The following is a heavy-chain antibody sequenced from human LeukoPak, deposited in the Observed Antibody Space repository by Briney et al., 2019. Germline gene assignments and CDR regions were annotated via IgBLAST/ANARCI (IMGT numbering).Heavy chain of an antibody. CDR2: ISARSTYI. CDR3: ARLYSSGWYYFDY. V-gene: IGHV3-21*01. CDR1: GFTFSNAW. J-gene: IGHJ4*02. Sequence: GGSLRLSCAASGFTFSNAWMNWVRQAPGKGLEWVSSISARSTYIYYADSVRGRFTISRDNAKNSVYLQMNSLRAEDTAVYYCARLYSSGWYYFDYWGQGTLVAVSS. D-gene: IGHD6-19*01.